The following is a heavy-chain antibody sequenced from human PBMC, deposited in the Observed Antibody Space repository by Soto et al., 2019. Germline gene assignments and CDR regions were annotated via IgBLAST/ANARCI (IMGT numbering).Heavy chain of an antibody. J-gene: IGHJ1*01. CDR3: ATNPGPYYYGSGTPGSGHFQH. CDR2: IIHIFGTA. D-gene: IGHD3-10*01. Sequence: QVQVVQSGAEVKKPGSSVKVSCKASGGTFSSYALSWVRQAPGQGLEWMGGIIHIFGTANYAQKFQGRVTITADESTSTAYTEQSSRRSDDTAVYYCATNPGPYYYGSGTPGSGHFQHWGQGTLVTVSS. CDR1: GGTFSSYA. V-gene: IGHV1-69*01.